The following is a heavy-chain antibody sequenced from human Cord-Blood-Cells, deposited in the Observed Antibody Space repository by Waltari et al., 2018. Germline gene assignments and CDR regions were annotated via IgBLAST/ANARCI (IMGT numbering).Heavy chain of an antibody. J-gene: IGHJ4*02. CDR2: IYHSWST. V-gene: IGHV4-38-2*01. Sequence: QVQPQESGPGLVKPSETPSLTCAVPGYPINSGYYWGWIRQPPGKGLEWIGSIYHSWSTHYHPSLKSRGTISVDTSKNQFALELSSVTAADTAVYYCARVAGNLDYWGQGTRVTVSS. CDR1: GYPINSGYY. CDR3: ARVAGNLDY. D-gene: IGHD6-19*01.